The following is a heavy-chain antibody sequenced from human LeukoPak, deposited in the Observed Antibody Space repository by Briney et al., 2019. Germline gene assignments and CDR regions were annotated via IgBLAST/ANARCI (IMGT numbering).Heavy chain of an antibody. D-gene: IGHD3-22*01. CDR3: ARDHDYYDSSGYSDY. CDR2: IYHTGST. J-gene: IGHJ4*02. CDR1: GYSISSGYY. V-gene: IGHV4-38-2*02. Sequence: WGTLSLTCAVSGYSISSGYYWGWIRQPPGKGLEWGGRIYHTGSTYYIPSLKRRVTLSVDTSKNQFSLKLTSVTAADTAVYYCARDHDYYDSSGYSDYWGQGTLVTVSS.